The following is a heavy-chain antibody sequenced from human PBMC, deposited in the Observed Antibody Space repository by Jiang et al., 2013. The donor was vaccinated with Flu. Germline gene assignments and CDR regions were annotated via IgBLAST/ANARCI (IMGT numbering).Heavy chain of an antibody. V-gene: IGHV4-59*01. CDR3: AREVRSGWFSDDYYYYYGMDV. CDR2: IYYSGST. D-gene: IGHD6-19*01. J-gene: IGHJ6*02. CDR1: GGSISSYY. Sequence: GSGLVKPSETLSLTCTVSGGSISSYYWSWIRQPPGKGLEWIGYIYYSGSTNYNPSLKSRVTISVDTSKNQFSLKLSSVTAADTAVYYCAREVRSGWFSDDYYYYYGMDVWGQGTTVTVSS.